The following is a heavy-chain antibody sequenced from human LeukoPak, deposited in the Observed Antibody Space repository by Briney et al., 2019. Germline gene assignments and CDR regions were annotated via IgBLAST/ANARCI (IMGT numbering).Heavy chain of an antibody. J-gene: IGHJ4*02. D-gene: IGHD3-3*01. CDR3: ARDFSETYYDFWSGYSPPSY. V-gene: IGHV3-21*01. Sequence: GGSLRLSCAASGFTFSSYSMNWVRQAPGKGLEWVSSISSSSSYIYYADSVKGRFTISRDNAKNSLYLQMNSLRAEDTAVYYCARDFSETYYDFWSGYSPPSYWGQGTLVTVSS. CDR1: GFTFSSYS. CDR2: ISSSSSYI.